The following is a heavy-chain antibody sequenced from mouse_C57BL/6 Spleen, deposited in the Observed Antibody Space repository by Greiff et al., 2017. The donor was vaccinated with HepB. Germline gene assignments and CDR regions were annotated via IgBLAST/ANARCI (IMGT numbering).Heavy chain of an antibody. V-gene: IGHV1-64*01. D-gene: IGHD1-1*01. CDR3: ARPGITTVVALD. J-gene: IGHJ2*01. Sequence: QVQLQQPGAELVKPGASVKLSCKASGYTFTSYWMHWVKQRPGQGLEWIGMIHPNSGSTNYNEKFKSKATLTVDKSSSTAYMQLSSLTSEDSAVYYCARPGITTVVALDWGQGTTLTVSS. CDR2: IHPNSGST. CDR1: GYTFTSYW.